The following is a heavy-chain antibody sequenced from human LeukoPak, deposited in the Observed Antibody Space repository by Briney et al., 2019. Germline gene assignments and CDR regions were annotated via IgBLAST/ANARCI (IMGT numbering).Heavy chain of an antibody. CDR2: INHSGST. J-gene: IGHJ4*02. D-gene: IGHD6-6*01. CDR3: ARLLLAARLIDY. V-gene: IGHV4-34*01. Sequence: SETLSLTCAVYGGSFSGYYWSWIRQPPGKGLEWIGEINHSGSTNYNPSLKSRVTISVDTSKNQFSLKLSSVTAADTAVYYCARLLLAARLIDYWGQGTLVTVSS. CDR1: GGSFSGYY.